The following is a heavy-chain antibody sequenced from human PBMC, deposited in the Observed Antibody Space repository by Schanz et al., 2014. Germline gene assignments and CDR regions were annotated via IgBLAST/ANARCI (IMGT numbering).Heavy chain of an antibody. CDR3: ARDKGGYYPFDY. CDR1: GFTFSIHY. D-gene: IGHD3-22*01. Sequence: EVQSVESGGGLVQPGGSLRLTCAASGFTFSIHYMSWVRQAPGKGLEWVANINQDGSDKSYVDSVKGRFTISRDNAKNSLYLQMNSLRAEDTAVYYCARDKGGYYPFDYWGQGSLVTVSS. CDR2: INQDGSDK. J-gene: IGHJ4*02. V-gene: IGHV3-7*01.